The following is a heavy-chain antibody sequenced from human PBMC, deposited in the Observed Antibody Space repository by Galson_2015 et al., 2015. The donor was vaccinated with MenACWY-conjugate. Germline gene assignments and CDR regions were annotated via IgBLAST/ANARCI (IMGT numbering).Heavy chain of an antibody. Sequence: SLRLSCAASGFTFSDYYMSWIRQAPGKGLEWVSYISSSSSYTNYADSVKGRFTISRDNAKNSLYLQMNSLRAEDTAVYYCASSRTEYGDYAYWGQGTLVTVSS. CDR1: GFTFSDYY. J-gene: IGHJ4*02. CDR3: ASSRTEYGDYAY. CDR2: ISSSSSYT. V-gene: IGHV3-11*06. D-gene: IGHD4-17*01.